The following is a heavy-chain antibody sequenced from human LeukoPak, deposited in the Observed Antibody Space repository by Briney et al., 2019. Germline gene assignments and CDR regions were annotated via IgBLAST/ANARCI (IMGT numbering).Heavy chain of an antibody. V-gene: IGHV3-30*18. CDR1: GFTFCSYG. J-gene: IGHJ6*04. CDR2: ISYDESNQ. CDR3: AKARPTYMFRGVPLDV. D-gene: IGHD3-10*01. Sequence: GGSLGLSCAASGFTFCSYGMHWVRQAPGKGLEWVAAISYDESNQSYADSVKGRFTISRDNSKNTLYLQMNSLRAEDTAVYYCAKARPTYMFRGVPLDVWGKGTTVPVSS.